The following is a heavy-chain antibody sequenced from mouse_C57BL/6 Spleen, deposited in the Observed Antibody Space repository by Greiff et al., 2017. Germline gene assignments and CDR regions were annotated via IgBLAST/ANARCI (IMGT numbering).Heavy chain of an antibody. Sequence: VQLQQSGAELVRPGASVTLSCKASGYTFTDYEMHWVKQTPVHGLEWIGAIDPETGGTAYNQKFKGKAILTADKSSSTAYMELRGLTSEDSAVYYCTPFYAMDYWGQGTSVTVSS. CDR2: IDPETGGT. CDR1: GYTFTDYE. CDR3: TPFYAMDY. V-gene: IGHV1-15*01. J-gene: IGHJ4*01.